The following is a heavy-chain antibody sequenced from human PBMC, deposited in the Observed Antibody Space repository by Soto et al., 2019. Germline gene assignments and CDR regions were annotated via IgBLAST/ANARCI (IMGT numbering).Heavy chain of an antibody. Sequence: QVLLVQSGAEVKKPGASVKVSCKASGYTFSNYGISWVRQAPGQGLEWMGWISGYNGNTNYAQNFQGRVTMTADPSTRTAYMDLRSLISDDPAVYFCARKSSSSSWFDPWGQGTLVTVSS. CDR2: ISGYNGNT. CDR3: ARKSSSSSWFDP. J-gene: IGHJ5*02. CDR1: GYTFSNYG. V-gene: IGHV1-18*01. D-gene: IGHD6-6*01.